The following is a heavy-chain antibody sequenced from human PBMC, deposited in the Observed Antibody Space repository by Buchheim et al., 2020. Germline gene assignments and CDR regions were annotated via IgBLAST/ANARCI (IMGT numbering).Heavy chain of an antibody. J-gene: IGHJ4*02. CDR3: AKRLTGTAHNDYLDY. CDR2: ISAGGGST. CDR1: GFTFSSYA. Sequence: EVQLLESGGGLVQPGGSLRLSCAASGFTFSSYAMSWVRQAPGKGLEWVSTISAGGGSTYYADSVKGRFTISRDNSKTTLYLQMNSLRAEDTAVYDCAKRLTGTAHNDYLDYWGQGTL. V-gene: IGHV3-23*01. D-gene: IGHD1-7*01.